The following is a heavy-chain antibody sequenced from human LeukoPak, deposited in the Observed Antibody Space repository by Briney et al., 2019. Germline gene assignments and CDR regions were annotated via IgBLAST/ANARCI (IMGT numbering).Heavy chain of an antibody. D-gene: IGHD2-2*01. CDR2: MNPNSGNT. CDR1: GYTFTSYD. CDR3: ARAPRQTRYCSSTSCYYMDV. Sequence: ASVKVSCKASGYTFTSYDINWVRQATGQGLEWMGWMNPNSGNTGYAQKFQGRVTITRNTSISTAYMELSSLRSEDTAVYYCARAPRQTRYCSSTSCYYMDVWGKGTTVTVSS. V-gene: IGHV1-8*03. J-gene: IGHJ6*03.